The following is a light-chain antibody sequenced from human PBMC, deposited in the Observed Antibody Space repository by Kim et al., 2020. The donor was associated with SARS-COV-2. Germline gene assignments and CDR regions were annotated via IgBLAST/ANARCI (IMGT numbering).Light chain of an antibody. CDR1: SSDVGVYNY. J-gene: IGLJ1*01. Sequence: QSALTQPRSVSGSPGQSVTISCTETSSDVGVYNYVSWYQQHPGNAPKLMIYDVIKRPSGVPDRFSRSKSGNTASLTISGLQAEDEADYYCCSFAGSYSRYLFGRGTKVTVL. V-gene: IGLV2-11*01. CDR2: DVI. CDR3: CSFAGSYSRYL.